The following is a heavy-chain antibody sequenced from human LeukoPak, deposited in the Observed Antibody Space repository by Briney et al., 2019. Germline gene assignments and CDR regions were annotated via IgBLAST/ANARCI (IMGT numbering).Heavy chain of an antibody. CDR2: INQDGSEK. V-gene: IGHV3-7*01. J-gene: IGHJ4*02. CDR1: GFTFTSYW. Sequence: PGGSLRLSCAASGFTFTSYWMSWVRQAPGKGLEWVANINQDGSEKYYVDSVKGRFTISRDNAMNSLYLQMNSLRAEDTAVYYCAKDSIAAAGRIDYWGQGTLVTVSS. D-gene: IGHD6-13*01. CDR3: AKDSIAAAGRIDY.